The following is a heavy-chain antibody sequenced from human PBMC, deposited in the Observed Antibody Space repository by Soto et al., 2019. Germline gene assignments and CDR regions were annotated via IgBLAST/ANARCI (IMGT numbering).Heavy chain of an antibody. D-gene: IGHD2-2*01. J-gene: IGHJ6*02. CDR1: GGTFSSYA. CDR2: IIPISGTA. CDR3: ARSQGSSTSLEIYYYYYYGMDV. V-gene: IGHV1-69*01. Sequence: QVQLVQSGAEVKKPGSSVKVSCKASGGTFSSYAISWVRQAPGQGLEWMGGIIPISGTANYAQKFQVRVTITADESTSTADMELSSLRSEDTAVYYCARSQGSSTSLEIYYYYYYGMDVWCQGTTVTVSS.